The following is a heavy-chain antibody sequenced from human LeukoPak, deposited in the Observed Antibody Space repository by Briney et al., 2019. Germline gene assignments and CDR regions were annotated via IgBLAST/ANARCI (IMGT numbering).Heavy chain of an antibody. CDR2: INPSGGST. D-gene: IGHD6-6*01. V-gene: IGHV1-46*01. CDR3: ARDLGSSSSGYYFDY. CDR1: GYTFTGYY. J-gene: IGHJ4*02. Sequence: ASVKVSCKASGYTFTGYYMHWVRQAPGQGLEWMGIINPSGGSTSYAQKFQGRVTMTRDTSTSTVYMELSSLRSEDTAVYYCARDLGSSSSGYYFDYWGQGTLVTVSS.